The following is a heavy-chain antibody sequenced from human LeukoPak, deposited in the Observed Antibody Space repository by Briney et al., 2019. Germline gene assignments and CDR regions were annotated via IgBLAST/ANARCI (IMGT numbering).Heavy chain of an antibody. D-gene: IGHD4-17*01. J-gene: IGHJ3*02. V-gene: IGHV1-18*01. CDR2: ISAYNGNT. Sequence: GASVKVSCEASGYTFTSDGISWVRQAPGQGLEWMGWISAYNGNTNYAQKLQGRVTMTTDTSTSTAYMELRSLRSDDTAVYYCARDDSDYGDYGPAFDIWGQGTMVTVSS. CDR1: GYTFTSDG. CDR3: ARDDSDYGDYGPAFDI.